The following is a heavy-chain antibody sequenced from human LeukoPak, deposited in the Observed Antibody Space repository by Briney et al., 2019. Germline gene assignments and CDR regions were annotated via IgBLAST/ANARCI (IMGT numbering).Heavy chain of an antibody. CDR1: GDSISDYY. D-gene: IGHD3-3*01. CDR3: ARGASDFWSGYPHYFDY. CDR2: IYYSGDT. Sequence: SETLSLTCTVSGDSISDYYWSWIRQPPGKGLEWIGYIYYSGDTNYNPSLKSRVTISVDTSKNQFSLKLSSVTAADTAMYYCARGASDFWSGYPHYFDYWGQGTLVTVSS. J-gene: IGHJ4*02. V-gene: IGHV4-59*01.